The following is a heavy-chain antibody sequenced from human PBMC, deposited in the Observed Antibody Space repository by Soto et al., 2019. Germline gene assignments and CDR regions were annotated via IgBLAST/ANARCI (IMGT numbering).Heavy chain of an antibody. CDR3: TTAPQRALTEDTARS. CDR1: GFTFSSYA. J-gene: IGHJ5*02. Sequence: GGSLRLSCAASGFTFSSYAMSWVRQAPGKGLEWVSAISGSGGSTYYADSVKGRFTISRDNAKNTLYLQMDSLRTEDTAVYYCTTAPQRALTEDTARSWGQGTLVTVSS. CDR2: ISGSGGST. D-gene: IGHD2-21*02. V-gene: IGHV3-23*01.